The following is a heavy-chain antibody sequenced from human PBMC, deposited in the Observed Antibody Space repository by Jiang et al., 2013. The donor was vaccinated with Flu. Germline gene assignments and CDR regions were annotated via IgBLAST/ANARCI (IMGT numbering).Heavy chain of an antibody. CDR2: INTNTGNP. D-gene: IGHD6-13*01. CDR3: ARGTAAPGTDF. CDR1: GYTFSTYG. J-gene: IGHJ4*02. Sequence: QSGSELREPGASVKVSCKASGYTFSTYGMNWVRQAPGQGLEWMGWINTNTGNPTYAQGFTGRFVFSWDTSVKTTFLQISNLKAEDTAVYYCARGTAAPGTDFWGQGTLVTVSS. V-gene: IGHV7-4-1*02.